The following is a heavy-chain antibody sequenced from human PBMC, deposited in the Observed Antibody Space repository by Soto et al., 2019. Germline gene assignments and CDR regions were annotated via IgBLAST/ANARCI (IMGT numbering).Heavy chain of an antibody. D-gene: IGHD1-7*01. Sequence: QVQLVQSGAEVKKPGSSVKVSCKASGGTFSNYVVNWVRQAPGQGLEWMERIIPISGAANYAQKFQGRVTITADKSTSTSYMELSSLRSEDTAVYYCARDMTRTVVPYFDFWGQGTLVTVSS. V-gene: IGHV1-69*06. J-gene: IGHJ4*02. CDR3: ARDMTRTVVPYFDF. CDR1: GGTFSNYV. CDR2: IIPISGAA.